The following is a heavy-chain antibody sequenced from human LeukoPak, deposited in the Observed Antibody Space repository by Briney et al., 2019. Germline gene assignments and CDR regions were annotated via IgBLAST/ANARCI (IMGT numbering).Heavy chain of an antibody. CDR1: GFTFSSYE. D-gene: IGHD3-10*01. J-gene: IGHJ6*01. Sequence: PGGSLRLSCAASGFTFSSYEMNWVRQAPGKGLEWVSSISSSGSTIYYADSVKGRFTISRDNAKNSLYLQMNSLRAEDTAVYYCAKLGFTITAGLWGKGATVTLSS. CDR2: ISSSGSTI. CDR3: AKLGFTITAGL. V-gene: IGHV3-48*03.